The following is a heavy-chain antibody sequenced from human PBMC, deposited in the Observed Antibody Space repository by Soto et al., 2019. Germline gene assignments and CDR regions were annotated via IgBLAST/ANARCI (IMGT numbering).Heavy chain of an antibody. Sequence: GGSLRLSCAASGFTFSSYAMSWVRQAPGKGLEWVSAISGSGGSTYYADSVKGRFTISRDNSKNTLYLQMNSLRAEDTAVYYCAKDFASLTIFGVEMGYRWFDPWGQGTLVTVSS. D-gene: IGHD3-3*01. V-gene: IGHV3-23*01. J-gene: IGHJ5*02. CDR2: ISGSGGST. CDR3: AKDFASLTIFGVEMGYRWFDP. CDR1: GFTFSSYA.